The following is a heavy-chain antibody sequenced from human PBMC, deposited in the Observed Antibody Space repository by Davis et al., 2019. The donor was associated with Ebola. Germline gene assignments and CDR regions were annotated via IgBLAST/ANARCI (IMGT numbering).Heavy chain of an antibody. CDR1: GFTFSSYA. Sequence: GGSLRLSCAASGFTFSSYAMSWVRQAPGKGLEWVSAISGSGGSTYYADSVKGRFTISRDNSKNTQHLQMNSLRVEDTAIYYCAKDTSNVWFDVWGQGTMVTVAS. J-gene: IGHJ3*01. CDR3: AKDTSNVWFDV. V-gene: IGHV3-23*01. CDR2: ISGSGGST. D-gene: IGHD6-19*01.